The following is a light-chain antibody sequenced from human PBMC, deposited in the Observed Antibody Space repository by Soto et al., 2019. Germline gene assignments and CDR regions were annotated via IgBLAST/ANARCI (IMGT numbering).Light chain of an antibody. CDR1: QSVSSY. CDR3: QQRSNWPQGLT. V-gene: IGKV3-11*01. CDR2: DAS. Sequence: EIVLTHSLATLSLSPGERATLSCRASQSVSSYLAWYQQKPGQAPRLLIYDASNRATGIPARFSGSGSGTDFTLTISSLEPEDFAVYYCQQRSNWPQGLTFGGGTKVDIK. J-gene: IGKJ4*01.